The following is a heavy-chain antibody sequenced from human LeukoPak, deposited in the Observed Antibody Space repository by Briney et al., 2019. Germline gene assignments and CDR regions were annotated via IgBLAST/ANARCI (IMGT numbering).Heavy chain of an antibody. Sequence: SETLSLTCTVSGASISNVDFCWTWIRQAPGKGLEWIGYIYNSGSTHFNPSLKSRVTMSDDTSENQFSLRLSSVTAADTAVYYCAAEEIVIVPTATNSYFDTWGQGILVTVSS. CDR3: AAEEIVIVPTATNSYFDT. J-gene: IGHJ4*02. D-gene: IGHD2-2*01. CDR2: IYNSGST. CDR1: GASISNVDFC. V-gene: IGHV4-30-4*08.